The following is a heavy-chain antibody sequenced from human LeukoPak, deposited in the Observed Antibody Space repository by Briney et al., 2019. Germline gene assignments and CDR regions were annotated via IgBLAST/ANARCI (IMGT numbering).Heavy chain of an antibody. CDR1: GFTFRNYE. CDR3: ARQRLRGYPYYSYFPMDV. V-gene: IGHV3-48*03. Sequence: PGGSLRLSCAAFGFTFRNYEMNWVRPAPGKGLEWLSYLNPGSSVIYYAASVRGRFTISRDNAKNSLYLQMNSLRAEDTAVYYCARQRLRGYPYYSYFPMDVWGKGTTVTVSS. J-gene: IGHJ6*03. D-gene: IGHD1-1*01. CDR2: LNPGSSVI.